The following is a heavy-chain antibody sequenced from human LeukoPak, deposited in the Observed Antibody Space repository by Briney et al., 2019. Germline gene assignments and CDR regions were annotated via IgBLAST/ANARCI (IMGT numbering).Heavy chain of an antibody. CDR2: IKQDGSEQ. V-gene: IGHV3-7*01. CDR1: GFPFSIYE. CDR3: ARFIAAAGKVPPYYYYYYYMDV. D-gene: IGHD6-13*01. Sequence: GGSLRLSCAVSGFPFSIYEMNWVRQGPGKGREWVANIKQDGSEQYYVDSVKGRFTISRDNAKNSLYLQMNSLRAEDTAVYYCARFIAAAGKVPPYYYYYYYMDVWGKGTTVTVSS. J-gene: IGHJ6*03.